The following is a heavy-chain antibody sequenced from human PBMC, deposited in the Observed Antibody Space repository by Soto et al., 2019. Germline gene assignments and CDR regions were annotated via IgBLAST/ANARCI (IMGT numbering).Heavy chain of an antibody. CDR3: ARAGGMVRGITLDY. D-gene: IGHD3-10*01. CDR1: GGTFSSYA. J-gene: IGHJ4*02. Sequence: SVKVSCKASGGTFSSYAISWVRQAPGQGLEWMGGIIPIFGTANYAQKFQGRVTITADESTSTAYMELSSVRSDDTAIYYCARAGGMVRGITLDYWAQGTLVTVSS. V-gene: IGHV1-69*13. CDR2: IIPIFGTA.